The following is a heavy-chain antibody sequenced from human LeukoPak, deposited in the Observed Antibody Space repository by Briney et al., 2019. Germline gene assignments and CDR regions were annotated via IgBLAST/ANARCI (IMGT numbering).Heavy chain of an antibody. CDR2: FDPEDGET. CDR3: ATDLRTVGCLDY. CDR1: GYTLTELS. J-gene: IGHJ4*02. V-gene: IGHV1-24*01. Sequence: GASVKVSCKVSGYTLTELSMHWVRQAPGKGLEWMGGFDPEDGETIYAQKFQGRVTMTEDTSTDTAYMELSSLRSEDTAVYYCATDLRTVGCLDYWGQGTLVTVSS. D-gene: IGHD4-17*01.